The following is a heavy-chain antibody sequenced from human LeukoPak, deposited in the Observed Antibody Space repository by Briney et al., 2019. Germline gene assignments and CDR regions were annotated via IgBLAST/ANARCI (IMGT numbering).Heavy chain of an antibody. CDR1: GLTFTSDA. CDR3: ARVSRGPAYDTRGFYHYYYFGL. CDR2: IIATDGKT. Sequence: GGSLTLSCILSGLTFTSDALSWVRQPPGRGLEWVSSIIATDGKTNYADSVKGRFKISPDTTNNAPNLQMNGLRPDAAAVYYWARVSRGPAYDTRGFYHYYYFGLWGRGTPVTVSS. D-gene: IGHD3-22*01. J-gene: IGHJ2*01. V-gene: IGHV3-23*01.